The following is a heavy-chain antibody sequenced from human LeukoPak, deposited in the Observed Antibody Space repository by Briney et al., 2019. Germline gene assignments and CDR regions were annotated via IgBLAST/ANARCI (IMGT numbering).Heavy chain of an antibody. J-gene: IGHJ5*02. CDR2: INPSGGFT. CDR1: GYTFSTHW. V-gene: IGHV1-46*01. CDR3: ARDQSGEWELLSGWWFDP. Sequence: ASVKVSCKASGYTFSTHWMHWVRQAPGQGLGWMGIINPSGGFTSYAQKFQGRVTVTRDMSTSTVYMELSNLRSEDTAVYYCARDQSGEWELLSGWWFDPWGQGTLVTVSS. D-gene: IGHD1-26*01.